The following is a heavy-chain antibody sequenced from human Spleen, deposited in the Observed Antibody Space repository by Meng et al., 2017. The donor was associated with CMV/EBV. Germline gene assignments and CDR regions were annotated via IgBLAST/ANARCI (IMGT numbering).Heavy chain of an antibody. CDR1: GYTFTGYY. J-gene: IGHJ4*02. Sequence: ASVKVSCKASGYTFTGYYMHWVRQAPGQGLEWMGWINPNSGGTKYAQKFQGRVTMTRDTSISTAYMELSRLRSDDTAVYYCARDLFNPIRDYWGQGTLVTVSS. CDR2: INPNSGGT. D-gene: IGHD1-14*01. V-gene: IGHV1-2*02. CDR3: ARDLFNPIRDY.